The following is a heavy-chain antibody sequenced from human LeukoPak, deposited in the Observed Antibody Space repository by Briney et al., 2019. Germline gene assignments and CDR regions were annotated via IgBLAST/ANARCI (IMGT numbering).Heavy chain of an antibody. J-gene: IGHJ4*02. D-gene: IGHD3-22*01. V-gene: IGHV3-23*01. Sequence: GSLRLSCAASGFTFSSYAMSWVRQGPGKGLEWVSAISNSGGSTYYADSVKGRFTISKDNSKNTLYLEMNSLSAEDTAVYYCAKKASSGYYYAFDYWGQGTLVTVSS. CDR3: AKKASSGYYYAFDY. CDR2: ISNSGGST. CDR1: GFTFSSYA.